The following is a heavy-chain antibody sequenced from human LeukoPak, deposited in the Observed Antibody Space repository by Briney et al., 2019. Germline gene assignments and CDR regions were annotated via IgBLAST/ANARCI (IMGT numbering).Heavy chain of an antibody. CDR2: IITLFGTA. CDR1: GGTFTSYA. J-gene: IGHJ4*02. V-gene: IGHV1-69*13. CDR3: ASANSRGYSYGYRVYYFDY. D-gene: IGHD5-18*01. Sequence: SVKVSCKASGGTFTSYAISWVRQAPGEGGERMGGIITLFGTANYAQKFQGRVTITADESTSTPYMELSSLRSEDTAVYYCASANSRGYSYGYRVYYFDYWGQGTLVTVSS.